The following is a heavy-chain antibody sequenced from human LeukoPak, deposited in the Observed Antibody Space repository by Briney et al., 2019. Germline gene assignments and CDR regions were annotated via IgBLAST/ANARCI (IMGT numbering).Heavy chain of an antibody. D-gene: IGHD6-6*01. CDR2: IYYSGST. J-gene: IGHJ5*02. V-gene: IGHV4-31*03. Sequence: SQTLSLTCTVSGGSISSGGYYWSWNRQHPGKGLEWIGYIYYSGSTYYNPSLKSRVTISVDTSKNQFSLKLSSVTAADTAVYYCARDVAARLGDWFDPWDQGTLVTVSS. CDR3: ARDVAARLGDWFDP. CDR1: GGSISSGGYY.